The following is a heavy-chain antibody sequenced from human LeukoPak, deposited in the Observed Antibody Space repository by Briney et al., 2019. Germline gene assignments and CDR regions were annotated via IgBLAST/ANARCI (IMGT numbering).Heavy chain of an antibody. J-gene: IGHJ4*02. V-gene: IGHV3-48*02. Sequence: GGSLRLSCAASGFTFSRYWMHWVRQAPGKGLEWVSYISTGSSVIHYADSVKGRFTISRDNAENSLYLHMSSLRDEDTAVYYCARAAYSISPDYWGQGTRVTVSS. CDR2: ISTGSSVI. CDR1: GFTFSRYW. CDR3: ARAAYSISPDY. D-gene: IGHD6-13*01.